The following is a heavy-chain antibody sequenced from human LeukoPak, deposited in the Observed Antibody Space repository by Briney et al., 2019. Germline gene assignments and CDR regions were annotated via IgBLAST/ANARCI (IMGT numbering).Heavy chain of an antibody. CDR2: INQGGSDK. V-gene: IGHV3-7*01. CDR3: TRDRPRAEDY. Sequence: PAGSLRLSCAASGFTFSGHWMSWVRQAPGKGLEWVAKINQGGSDKYYVDSVNGRFTIARDNANNLLYLQRNVLGGEETAEYYGTRDRPRAEDYWGQGTLVTVSS. J-gene: IGHJ4*02. CDR1: GFTFSGHW. D-gene: IGHD1-14*01.